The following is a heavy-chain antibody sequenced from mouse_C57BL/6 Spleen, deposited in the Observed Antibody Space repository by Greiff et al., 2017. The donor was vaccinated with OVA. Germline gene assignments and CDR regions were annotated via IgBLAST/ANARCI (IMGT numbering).Heavy chain of an antibody. CDR3: ARGPYYYSMDY. J-gene: IGHJ4*01. CDR2: IDPSDSET. CDR1: GYTFTSYW. V-gene: IGHV1-52*01. Sequence: VQLQQPGAELVRPGSSVKLSCKASGYTFTSYWMHWVKQRPIQGLEWIGNIDPSDSETHYNQKFKDKATLTVDNSSSTAYMQLSSLTSEDSAVYYCARGPYYYSMDYWGQGTSVTVSS.